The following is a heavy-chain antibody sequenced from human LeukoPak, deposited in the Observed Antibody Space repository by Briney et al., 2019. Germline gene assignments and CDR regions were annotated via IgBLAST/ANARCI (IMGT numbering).Heavy chain of an antibody. J-gene: IGHJ4*02. V-gene: IGHV3-7*03. Sequence: GGSLRLSRAASGFTFSSYAMSWVRQAPGEGLEWVACIHQNGGTEYYVDSVKGRFAISRDNTKNSLYLQMSSLTVEDTAVYYCARDLSSRDAYWGQGTLVTVSS. CDR1: GFTFSSYA. D-gene: IGHD6-13*01. CDR2: IHQNGGTE. CDR3: ARDLSSRDAY.